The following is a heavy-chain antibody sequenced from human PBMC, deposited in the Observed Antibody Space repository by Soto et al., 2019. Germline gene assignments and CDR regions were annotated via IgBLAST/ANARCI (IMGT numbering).Heavy chain of an antibody. V-gene: IGHV3-33*01. Sequence: QVQLVESGGGVVQPGRSLRLSCAASGFTFSSYGMHWVRQAPGKGLEWVAVIWYDGSNKYYADSVKGRFTISRDNSKNKLYLQMNSLRAEDTAVYYCAGVADYYFYGMDVWGQGTTVTVSS. J-gene: IGHJ6*01. D-gene: IGHD2-15*01. CDR1: GFTFSSYG. CDR2: IWYDGSNK. CDR3: AGVADYYFYGMDV.